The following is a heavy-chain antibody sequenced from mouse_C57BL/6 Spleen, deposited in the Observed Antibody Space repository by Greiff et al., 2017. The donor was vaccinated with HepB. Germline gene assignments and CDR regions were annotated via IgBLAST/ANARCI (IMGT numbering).Heavy chain of an antibody. V-gene: IGHV5-16*01. Sequence: EVMLVESEGGLVQPGSSMKLSCTASGFTFSDYYMAWVRQVPEKGLEWVANINYDGSSTYYLDSLKSRFIISRDNAKNILYLQMSSLKSEDTATYYCAREYYGSLCFDYWGQGTTLTVSS. J-gene: IGHJ2*01. D-gene: IGHD1-1*01. CDR3: AREYYGSLCFDY. CDR1: GFTFSDYY. CDR2: INYDGSST.